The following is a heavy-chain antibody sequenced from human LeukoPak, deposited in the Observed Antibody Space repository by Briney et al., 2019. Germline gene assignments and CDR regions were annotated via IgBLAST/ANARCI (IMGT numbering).Heavy chain of an antibody. Sequence: SVKVSCKTSGYPFTKWEINWVRQAPGQGLEWMGRIIPILGIANYAQKFQGRVTITADKSTSTAYMELSSLRSEDTAVYYCAGGTVATLSYWGQGTLVTVSS. J-gene: IGHJ4*02. CDR1: GYPFTKWE. CDR3: AGGTVATLSY. V-gene: IGHV1-69*04. CDR2: IIPILGIA. D-gene: IGHD4-17*01.